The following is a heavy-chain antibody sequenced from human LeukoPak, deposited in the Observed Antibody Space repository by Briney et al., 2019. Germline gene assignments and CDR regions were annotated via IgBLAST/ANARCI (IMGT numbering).Heavy chain of an antibody. CDR1: GGSISSYY. V-gene: IGHV4-59*08. D-gene: IGHD6-19*01. J-gene: IGHJ5*02. Sequence: SETLSLTCTVSGGSISSYYWSWIRQPPGKGLEWIGYIYYSGSTNYNPSLKSRVTISVDTSKNQFSLKLSSVTAADTAVYYCARHRIEQWLVRPNWFDPWGQGTLVTVSS. CDR2: IYYSGST. CDR3: ARHRIEQWLVRPNWFDP.